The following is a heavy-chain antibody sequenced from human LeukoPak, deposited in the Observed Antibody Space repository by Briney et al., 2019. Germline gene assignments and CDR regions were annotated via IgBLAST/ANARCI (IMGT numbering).Heavy chain of an antibody. CDR2: IYSDGST. V-gene: IGHV3-66*01. J-gene: IGHJ4*02. Sequence: GGSLRLSCAASGFTVSSDYVTWVRQAPGKGLEWVSLIYSDGSTYYADSVKGRFTIFRDSSKNTLYLQMNSLRAEDTAVYYCARAIYGSDWGQGTLVTVSS. CDR3: ARAIYGSD. D-gene: IGHD1-1*01. CDR1: GFTVSSDY.